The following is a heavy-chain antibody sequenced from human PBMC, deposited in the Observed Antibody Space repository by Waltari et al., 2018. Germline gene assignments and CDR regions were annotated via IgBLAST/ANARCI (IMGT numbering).Heavy chain of an antibody. D-gene: IGHD2-21*01. CDR3: AREYCGGAGCPGGLFLDL. CDR2: IGVSGET. Sequence: EVQLVESGGSLVRPGGSLTLSGSASAFTFIAYAVPWARQGTGEGLEWVSAIGVSGETYDADSVRGRFTISRENAENSLYLQMNSLRADDTSVYYCAREYCGGAGCPGGLFLDLWGRGTLVTVSA. V-gene: IGHV3-13*01. J-gene: IGHJ2*01. CDR1: AFTFIAYA.